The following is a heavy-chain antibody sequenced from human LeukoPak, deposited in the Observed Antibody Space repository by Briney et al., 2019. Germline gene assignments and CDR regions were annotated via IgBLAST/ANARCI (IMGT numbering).Heavy chain of an antibody. D-gene: IGHD1/OR15-1a*01. CDR3: AKYNGQLLEQWYYDC. J-gene: IGHJ4*02. CDR1: GFTFSNYA. Sequence: TGGSLRLSCAASGFTFSNYAMSWVRQAPGKGLEWVSSIDKNDATTNYADSVRGRFTISRDNSKNTLHLQMSSLRAEDTAVYYCAKYNGQLLEQWYYDCWGQGTLVTVSS. V-gene: IGHV3-23*01. CDR2: IDKNDATT.